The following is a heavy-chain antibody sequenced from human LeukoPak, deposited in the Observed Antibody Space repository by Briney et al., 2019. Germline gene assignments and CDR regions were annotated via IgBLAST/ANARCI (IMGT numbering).Heavy chain of an antibody. CDR1: GGTFSSYA. CDR2: INPNSGGT. V-gene: IGHV1-2*02. CDR3: ARWGGGSSFDN. J-gene: IGHJ4*02. D-gene: IGHD3-16*01. Sequence: ASVKVSCKASGGTFSSYAISWVRQAPGQGLEWMGWINPNSGGTKCAQKFQGRVTMTRDTSISTAYMELSRLRSDDTAVYFCARWGGGSSFDNWGQGTLVTVSS.